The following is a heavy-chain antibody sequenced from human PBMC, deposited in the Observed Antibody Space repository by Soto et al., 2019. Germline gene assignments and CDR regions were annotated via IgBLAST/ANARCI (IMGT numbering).Heavy chain of an antibody. J-gene: IGHJ4*02. CDR2: IYYSGST. V-gene: IGHV4-31*03. CDR3: ARESFRRAPNYFDY. Sequence: SKTLSLTCTVSGGSISSGGYYWSWIRQHPGKGLEWIGYIYYSGSTYYNPSLKSRVTISVDTSKNQFSLKLSSVTAADTAVYYCARESFRRAPNYFDYWGEGTMVTVSS. CDR1: GGSISSGGYY. D-gene: IGHD3-10*01.